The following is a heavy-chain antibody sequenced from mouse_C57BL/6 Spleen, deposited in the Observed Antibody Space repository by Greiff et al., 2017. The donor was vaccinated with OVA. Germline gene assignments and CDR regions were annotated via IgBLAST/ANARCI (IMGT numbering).Heavy chain of an antibody. V-gene: IGHV1-18*01. CDR1: GYTFTDYN. CDR3: ARSPTGTGYFDV. CDR2: INPNNGGT. J-gene: IGHJ1*03. Sequence: EVKLQESGPELVKPGASVKIPCKASGYTFTDYNMDWVKQSHGKSLEWIGDINPNNGGTIYNQKFKGKATLNVDKSSSTAYMELRSLTSEDTAVYYCARSPTGTGYFDVWGTGTTVTVSS. D-gene: IGHD4-1*02.